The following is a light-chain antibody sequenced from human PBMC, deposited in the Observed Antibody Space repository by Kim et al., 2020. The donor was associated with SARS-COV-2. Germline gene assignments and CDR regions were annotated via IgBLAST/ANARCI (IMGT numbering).Light chain of an antibody. J-gene: IGKJ1*01. Sequence: EVVLTQSPGTLSLSPGERATLSCRASQSVSSTYFSWYQQKPGQPPRLLIYGASDRAAGVPDRFSGSGSGTDFTLAISRLEPEDFAVYFCHQHGPSPWTFRQGTKVEI. V-gene: IGKV3-20*01. CDR1: QSVSSTY. CDR3: HQHGPSPWT. CDR2: GAS.